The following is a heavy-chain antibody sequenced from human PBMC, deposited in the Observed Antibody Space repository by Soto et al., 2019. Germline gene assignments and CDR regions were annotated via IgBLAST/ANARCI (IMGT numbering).Heavy chain of an antibody. V-gene: IGHV4-39*01. CDR2: IYYSGST. J-gene: IGHJ6*02. Sequence: SETLSLTCTVSGGSISSSSYYWGWIRQPPXKGLEWIGSIYYSGSTYYNPSLKSRVTISVDTSKNQFSLKLSSVTAADTAVYYCAREVTTGGYYYYYYGMDVWGQGTTVTVSS. D-gene: IGHD4-17*01. CDR1: GGSISSSSYY. CDR3: AREVTTGGYYYYYYGMDV.